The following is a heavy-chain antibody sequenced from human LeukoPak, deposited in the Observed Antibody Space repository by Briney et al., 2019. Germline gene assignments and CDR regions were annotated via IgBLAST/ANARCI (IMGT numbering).Heavy chain of an antibody. J-gene: IGHJ6*03. CDR3: ARVAAAGTGIFVNFYYSMDI. CDR1: GFTFSSRDW. V-gene: IGHV3-7*01. Sequence: GGSLRLSCVASGFTFSSRDWMSLGRPAGGEVLEWVANIKQDGSEKIYVDAVKCRSTISRDNAKNSVDMQMNSLRVEDTAVYYCARVAAAGTGIFVNFYYSMDIWGKGTTVTISS. D-gene: IGHD6-13*01. CDR2: IKQDGSEK.